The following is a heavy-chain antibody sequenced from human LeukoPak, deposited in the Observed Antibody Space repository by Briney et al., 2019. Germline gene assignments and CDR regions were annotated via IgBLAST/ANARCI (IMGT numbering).Heavy chain of an antibody. Sequence: GGSLRLSCAASGFPFSSSAMNRVRQAPGKGLEWVSVISGGGGNTYYSDSVKGRFIISRDDSKNTVDLQMNSLRAEDTAVYYCAKDVNIAARPCFHYWGQGTLVTVSS. D-gene: IGHD6-6*01. CDR2: ISGGGGNT. V-gene: IGHV3-23*01. CDR3: AKDVNIAARPCFHY. J-gene: IGHJ4*02. CDR1: GFPFSSSA.